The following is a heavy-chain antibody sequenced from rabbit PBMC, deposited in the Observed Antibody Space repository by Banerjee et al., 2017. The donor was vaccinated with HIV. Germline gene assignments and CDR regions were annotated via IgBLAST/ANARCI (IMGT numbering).Heavy chain of an antibody. CDR2: IYGGSGDSS. D-gene: IGHD1-1*01. J-gene: IGHJ3*01. CDR1: GFSFSRSYY. V-gene: IGHV1S40*01. CDR3: ARETSDTGGYVQL. Sequence: QSLEESGGDLVKPGASLTLTCTASGFSFSRSYYMCWVRQAPGKGLEWIACIYGGSGDSSYYASWAKGRFTISKTSSTTVTLQMTSLTAADTATYFCARETSDTGGYVQLWGQGTLVTVS.